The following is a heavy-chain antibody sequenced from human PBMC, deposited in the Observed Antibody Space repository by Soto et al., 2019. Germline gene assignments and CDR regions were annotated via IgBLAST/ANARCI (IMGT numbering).Heavy chain of an antibody. CDR2: INHGGST. CDR3: ARGLAPTIFGVVPPPNWFDP. CDR1: GGSFSGYY. J-gene: IGHJ5*02. V-gene: IGHV4-34*01. D-gene: IGHD3-3*01. Sequence: QVQLQQWGAGLLKPSETLSLTCGVNGGSFSGYYWSWIRQPPGKGLEWIGEINHGGSTNYTPSLKSRLTISVDTSKNQFSLKLTSVTAADTAVYYCARGLAPTIFGVVPPPNWFDPWGQGTLVSVSS.